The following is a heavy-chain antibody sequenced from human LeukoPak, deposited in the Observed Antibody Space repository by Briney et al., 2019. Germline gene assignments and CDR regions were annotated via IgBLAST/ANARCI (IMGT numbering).Heavy chain of an antibody. D-gene: IGHD3-3*01. CDR1: GGSISSGGYY. CDR3: ARVSYDFWSGYYKPAYYFDY. CDR2: IYYSGST. J-gene: IGHJ4*02. V-gene: IGHV4-31*03. Sequence: SETLSLTCTVSGGSISSGGYYWRWIRQHPGKGLEWIVYIYYSGSTYYNPSLKSRVTISVDTSKNQFSLKLSSVTAADTAVYYCARVSYDFWSGYYKPAYYFDYWGQGTLVTVSS.